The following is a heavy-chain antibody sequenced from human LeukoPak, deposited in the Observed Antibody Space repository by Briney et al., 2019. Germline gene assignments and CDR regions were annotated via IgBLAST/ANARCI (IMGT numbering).Heavy chain of an antibody. D-gene: IGHD4/OR15-4a*01. J-gene: IGHJ4*02. CDR3: VKDWRDESNGAADFLQS. Sequence: PGGSLRLSCVASGFTFSAYAMTWVRQAPGKGLEWVSSISVSGGGTYYADSVRGRFTISRDNSKNTLFLHMNSLRAEDTAVYYCVKDWRDESNGAADFLQSWGQGTLVTVSS. CDR1: GFTFSAYA. V-gene: IGHV3-23*01. CDR2: ISVSGGGT.